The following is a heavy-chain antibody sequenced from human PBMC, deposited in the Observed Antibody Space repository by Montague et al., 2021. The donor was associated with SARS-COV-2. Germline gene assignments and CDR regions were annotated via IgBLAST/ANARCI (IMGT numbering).Heavy chain of an antibody. CDR1: GGSISSRSYY. J-gene: IGHJ5*02. V-gene: IGHV4-39*01. CDR3: ASHWITMIVVVIKAGWFDP. D-gene: IGHD3-22*01. CDR2: IYYSGST. Sequence: SETLSLTCTVSGGSISSRSYYWGWIRQPPGKGLEWIGSIYYSGSTYYNPSLKSRVTISVDTSKNQFSLKLSSVTAADTAVYYCASHWITMIVVVIKAGWFDPWGQGTLVTVSS.